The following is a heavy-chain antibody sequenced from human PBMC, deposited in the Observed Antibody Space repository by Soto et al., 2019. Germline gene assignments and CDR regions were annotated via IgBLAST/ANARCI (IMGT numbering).Heavy chain of an antibody. CDR2: IIPIFGTA. D-gene: IGHD3-3*01. CDR3: AKAGVVAPTYYYGMDV. J-gene: IGHJ6*02. V-gene: IGHV1-69*13. Sequence: GASVKVSCKASGGTFSSYAISWVRQAPGQGLEWMGGIIPIFGTANYAQKFQGRVTITADESTSTAYTELSSLRSEDTAVYYCAKAGVVAPTYYYGMDVWGQGTTVTVSS. CDR1: GGTFSSYA.